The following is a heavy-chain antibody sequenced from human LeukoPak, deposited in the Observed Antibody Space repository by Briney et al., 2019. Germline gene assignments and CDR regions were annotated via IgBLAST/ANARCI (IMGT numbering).Heavy chain of an antibody. CDR2: IIPIFGTA. V-gene: IGHV1-69*06. CDR1: GGTFSSYA. J-gene: IGHJ6*03. Sequence: SVKVSCKASGGTFSSYAISWVRQAPGQGLEWMGGIIPIFGTANYAQKFQGRVTITADKSTSTAYMELSSLRSEDTAVYYCARMVRGPSYYYYMDVWGKGTTVTVSS. CDR3: ARMVRGPSYYYYMDV. D-gene: IGHD3-10*01.